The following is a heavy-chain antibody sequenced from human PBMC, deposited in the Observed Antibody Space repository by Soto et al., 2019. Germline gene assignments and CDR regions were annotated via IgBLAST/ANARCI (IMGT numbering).Heavy chain of an antibody. V-gene: IGHV3-23*01. D-gene: IGHD5-12*01. J-gene: IGHJ4*02. Sequence: GGSLRLSCAASGFTFSSYAMSWVRQAPGKGLEWVSAISGSGGSTYYADSVKGRFTISRDNSKNTLYLQMNSLRAEDTAVYYCAKSTTAVVATGGGDYWGQGTLVTVSS. CDR1: GFTFSSYA. CDR3: AKSTTAVVATGGGDY. CDR2: ISGSGGST.